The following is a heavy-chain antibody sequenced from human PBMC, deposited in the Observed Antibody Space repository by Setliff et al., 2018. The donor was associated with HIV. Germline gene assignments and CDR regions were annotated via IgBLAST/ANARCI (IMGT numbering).Heavy chain of an antibody. D-gene: IGHD3-10*01. Sequence: SATLSLTCDVYGGSFSVYYWTWIRQTPGKGLEWIGEINHSGSTNYNPSLKSRVTISVDTAKKQFSLKLRSVTAADTAVYYCARSSYYGSGSYTDYWGQGTLVTVSS. V-gene: IGHV4-34*01. CDR1: GGSFSVYY. CDR2: INHSGST. J-gene: IGHJ4*02. CDR3: ARSSYYGSGSYTDY.